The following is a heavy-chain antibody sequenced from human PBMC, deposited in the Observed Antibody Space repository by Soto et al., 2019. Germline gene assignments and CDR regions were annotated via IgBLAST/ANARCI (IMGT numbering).Heavy chain of an antibody. J-gene: IGHJ4*02. CDR3: ARDQNSYSFSDY. V-gene: IGHV1-69*13. CDR1: GGTFSSYA. Sequence: AASVKVSCKASGGTFSSYAISWVRQAPGQGLEWMGGIIPIFGTANYAQKFQGRVTITADESTSTAYMELSSLRSEDTAVYYCARDQNSYSFSDYWGQGTLVTVSS. D-gene: IGHD5-18*01. CDR2: IIPIFGTA.